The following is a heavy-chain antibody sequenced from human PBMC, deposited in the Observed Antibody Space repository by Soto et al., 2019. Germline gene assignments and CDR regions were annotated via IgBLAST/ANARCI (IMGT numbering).Heavy chain of an antibody. D-gene: IGHD2-15*01. J-gene: IGHJ4*02. CDR1: GYSITIYC. Sequence: ASVKVSFKASGYSITIYCLSWVREAPGQGLECMGWISTYNGNTYYAQKFQGRVTMTTDTSTSTAYMELRSLRSDDTAVYYCATDQGRGCSGGRCFSAPLDYCGQGALVTVAS. V-gene: IGHV1-18*01. CDR2: ISTYNGNT. CDR3: ATDQGRGCSGGRCFSAPLDY.